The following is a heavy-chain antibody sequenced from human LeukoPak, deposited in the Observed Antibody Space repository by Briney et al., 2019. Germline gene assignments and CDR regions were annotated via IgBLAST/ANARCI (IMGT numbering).Heavy chain of an antibody. V-gene: IGHV1-46*01. CDR1: GYTFTRYY. J-gene: IGHJ4*02. CDR2: INPSGGNT. D-gene: IGHD3-10*01. CDR3: VSEEVGGYFDY. Sequence: ASVKVSFKASGYTFTRYYMHWVRQAPGQGLEWMGIINPSGGNTNYAQKFQGRVTMTRDTSTSTVYMELSSLRSDDTAGYYCVSEEVGGYFDYWGQGTQVTVSS.